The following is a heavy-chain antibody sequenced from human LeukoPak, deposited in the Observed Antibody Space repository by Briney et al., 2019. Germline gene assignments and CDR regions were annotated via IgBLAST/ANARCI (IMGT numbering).Heavy chain of an antibody. D-gene: IGHD6-13*01. J-gene: IGHJ4*02. CDR1: GFTFSSYG. V-gene: IGHV4-4*02. Sequence: GSLRLSCAASGFTFSSYGMNWVRQAPGKGLEWIGEIYHSGSTNYNPSLKSRVTISVDKSKNQFSLKLSSVTAADTAVYYCARRPQAAAPDYWGQGTLVTVSS. CDR3: ARRPQAAAPDY. CDR2: IYHSGST.